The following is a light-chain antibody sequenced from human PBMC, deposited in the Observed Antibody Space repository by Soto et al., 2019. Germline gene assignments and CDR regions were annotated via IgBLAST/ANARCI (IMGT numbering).Light chain of an antibody. CDR3: QQFGSSPT. V-gene: IGKV3D-20*01. CDR2: DVS. Sequence: EIVLTQSPATLSLSPGDRATLSCGASQSVSSIYLAWYQQKPGLAPRLLIYDVSYRATGIPDRFSGGGSGTDFTLTINRLEPEDFAVYYCQQFGSSPTFGGGTKLEIK. J-gene: IGKJ4*01. CDR1: QSVSSIY.